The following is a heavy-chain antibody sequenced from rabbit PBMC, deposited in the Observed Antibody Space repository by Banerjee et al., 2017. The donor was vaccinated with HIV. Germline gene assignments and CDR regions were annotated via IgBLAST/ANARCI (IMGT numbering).Heavy chain of an antibody. CDR2: IDNGDGST. V-gene: IGHV1S47*01. CDR3: ARGTGDTGNGLNL. CDR1: GFDFSSNV. Sequence: QEQLVESGGGLVQPGGSLKLSCKASGFDFSSNVLCWVRQAPGKGPEWIACIDNGDGSTYYANWVNGRFTISRSTSLNTVTLQMTSLTAADTATYFCARGTGDTGNGLNLWGPGTLVTVS. D-gene: IGHD7-1*01. J-gene: IGHJ4*01.